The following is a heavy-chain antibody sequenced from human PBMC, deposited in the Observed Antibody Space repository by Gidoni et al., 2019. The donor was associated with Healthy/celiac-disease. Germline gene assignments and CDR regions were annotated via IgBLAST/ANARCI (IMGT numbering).Heavy chain of an antibody. D-gene: IGHD3-9*01. CDR2: IRGRGGRT. V-gene: IGHV3-23*01. Sequence: EVQLLVSGGGLVHPEGSSQLSCAASGFAFSIYAMRWVRQAPGRGLEWVSAIRGRGGRTYYADSVKGRFTISRDNSKNTLYLQMNNLRAEDTAVYYCAKDFVEHRIFFFLFDYWGQGTLVTVSS. J-gene: IGHJ4*02. CDR1: GFAFSIYA. CDR3: AKDFVEHRIFFFLFDY.